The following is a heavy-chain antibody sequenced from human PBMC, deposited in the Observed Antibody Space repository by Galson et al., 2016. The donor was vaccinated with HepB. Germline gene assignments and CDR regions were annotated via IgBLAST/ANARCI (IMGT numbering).Heavy chain of an antibody. D-gene: IGHD5-24*01. J-gene: IGHJ4*02. CDR3: ARDGDAYNFDY. CDR1: GFTFGSNW. V-gene: IGHV3-74*01. Sequence: SLRLSCAGSGFTFGSNWMTWVRQAPGKGLVWVSRIKSDESWKNCADSVKGRFTISRDNAKNTLYLQMNSLRAEDTAVYYCARDGDAYNFDYWGQGTLVTVSS. CDR2: IKSDESWK.